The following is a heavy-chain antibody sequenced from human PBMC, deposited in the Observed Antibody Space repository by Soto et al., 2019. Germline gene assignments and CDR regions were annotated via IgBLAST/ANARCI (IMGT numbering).Heavy chain of an antibody. CDR1: GFTFGMYS. V-gene: IGHV3-23*01. J-gene: IGHJ4*02. D-gene: IGHD1-1*01. CDR3: AKSLGDRWNTYYFDY. Sequence: EVQVLESGGDLVQPGGSLRISCAASGFTFGMYSMSWVRQAPGKGLEWVSGISGSGESTYYADSVKGRFTISRDNSKNTLYLQMYSLRPEDTAVYYCAKSLGDRWNTYYFDYWGQGTLVTVSS. CDR2: ISGSGEST.